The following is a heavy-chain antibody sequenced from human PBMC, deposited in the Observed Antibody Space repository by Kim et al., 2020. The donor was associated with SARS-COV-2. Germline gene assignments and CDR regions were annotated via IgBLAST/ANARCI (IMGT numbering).Heavy chain of an antibody. CDR3: ARVSHIGSYSYYYYYYMDV. CDR2: ISSSSSYI. CDR1: GFTFSSYS. Sequence: GGSLRLSCAASGFTFSSYSMNWVRQAPGKGLEWVSSISSSSSYIYYADSVKGRFTISRDNAKNSLYLQMNSLRAEDTAVYYCARVSHIGSYSYYYYYYMDVWGKGTTVTVSS. J-gene: IGHJ6*03. V-gene: IGHV3-21*01. D-gene: IGHD6-6*01.